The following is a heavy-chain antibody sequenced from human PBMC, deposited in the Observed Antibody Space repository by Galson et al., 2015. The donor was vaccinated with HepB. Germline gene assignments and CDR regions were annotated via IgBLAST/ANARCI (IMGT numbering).Heavy chain of an antibody. J-gene: IGHJ6*02. Sequence: QSGAEVKNPGESLRISCEGSGYTFTNYWITWVRRVPGKGLEWLGRIDPSDSYSNYNPSFEGHVTNSVDTSIATAYLQWSSLTASDTAVYYCARRYCSSSSCSGAHFFYYGLDVWGQGTTVTVSS. CDR1: GYTFTNYW. V-gene: IGHV5-10-1*01. D-gene: IGHD2-2*01. CDR2: IDPSDSYS. CDR3: ARRYCSSSSCSGAHFFYYGLDV.